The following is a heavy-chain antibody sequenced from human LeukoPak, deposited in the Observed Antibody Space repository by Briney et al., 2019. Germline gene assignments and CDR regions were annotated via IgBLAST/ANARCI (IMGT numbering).Heavy chain of an antibody. V-gene: IGHV4-61*02. D-gene: IGHD5/OR15-5a*01. CDR3: ARGPEAYSFWAGWFDP. CDR1: GGSISSGSYY. CDR2: IYTSGST. Sequence: SETLSLTCTVSGGSISSGSYYWSWIRQPAGKGLEWIGRIYTSGSTNYNPSLKSRVTISVDTSKNQFSLKLSSVTAADTAVYYCARGPEAYSFWAGWFDPWGQGTLVTVSS. J-gene: IGHJ5*02.